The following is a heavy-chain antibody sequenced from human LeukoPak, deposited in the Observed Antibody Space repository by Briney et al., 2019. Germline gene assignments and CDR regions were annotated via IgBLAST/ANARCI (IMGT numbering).Heavy chain of an antibody. CDR1: GFTVSSNY. V-gene: IGHV3-66*01. CDR3: AKDLGLRAYHYYGMDV. Sequence: GGSLRLSCAASGFTVSSNYMSWVRQAPGKGLEWVSIIYSGGSTYYADSVKGRFTISRDNSKNTLHLQMNSLRAEDTAVYYCAKDLGLRAYHYYGMDVWGQGTTVTVSS. J-gene: IGHJ6*02. D-gene: IGHD3-10*01. CDR2: IYSGGST.